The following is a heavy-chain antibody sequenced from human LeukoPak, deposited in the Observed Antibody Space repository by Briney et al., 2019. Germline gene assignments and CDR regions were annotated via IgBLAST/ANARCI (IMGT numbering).Heavy chain of an antibody. D-gene: IGHD3-9*01. J-gene: IGHJ6*03. CDR2: IYTSGST. Sequence: SETLSLTCTVSGGSISSYYWSWIRQPAGKGLEWIGRIYTSGSTNYNPSLKSRVTMSVDTSKNQFSLKLSSATAADTAVYYCARVSYDILTGYGDSYYYYYYMDVWGKGTTVTISS. CDR3: ARVSYDILTGYGDSYYYYYYMDV. CDR1: GGSISSYY. V-gene: IGHV4-4*07.